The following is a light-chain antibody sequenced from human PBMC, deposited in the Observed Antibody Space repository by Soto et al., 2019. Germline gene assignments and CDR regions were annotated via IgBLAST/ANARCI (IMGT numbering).Light chain of an antibody. Sequence: QSVLTQPPSASGTPGQRVTISCSGSSSNIGSNYVYWYQQLPGTATKLLIYRNNQRPSGVPDRFSGSKSGTSACLALIGLRSEDEADYYCAAWDDSLSGVVFGGGTKLTVL. CDR1: SSNIGSNY. J-gene: IGLJ3*02. CDR3: AAWDDSLSGVV. V-gene: IGLV1-47*01. CDR2: RNN.